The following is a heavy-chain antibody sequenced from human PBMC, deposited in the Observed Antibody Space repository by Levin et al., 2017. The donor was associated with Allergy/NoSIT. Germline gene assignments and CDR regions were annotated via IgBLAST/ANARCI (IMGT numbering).Heavy chain of an antibody. Sequence: GGSLRLSCAASGFTFSDYYMNWVRQAPGKGLEWVSSISSSSTIYYADSVKGRFTTSRDNAKNSLYLQMNSLRAEDTAVDYCARDHDNWNDGAFDIWGQGTMVTVSS. CDR2: ISSSSTI. V-gene: IGHV3-69-1*01. CDR1: GFTFSDYY. J-gene: IGHJ3*02. D-gene: IGHD1-20*01. CDR3: ARDHDNWNDGAFDI.